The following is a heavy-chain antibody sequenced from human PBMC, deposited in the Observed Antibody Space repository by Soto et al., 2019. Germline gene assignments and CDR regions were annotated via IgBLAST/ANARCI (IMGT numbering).Heavy chain of an antibody. V-gene: IGHV4-39*01. CDR3: ASGRDDCWSGYYGRFDY. CDR2: IYYSGST. D-gene: IGHD3-3*01. CDR1: GGSISSSSYY. Sequence: PSETLSLTCTVSGGSISSSSYYWGWIRQPPGKGLEWIGSIYYSGSTYYNPSLKSRVTISVDTSKNQFSLKLSSVTAADTAVYYCASGRDDCWSGYYGRFDYWGQGTLVTVSS. J-gene: IGHJ4*02.